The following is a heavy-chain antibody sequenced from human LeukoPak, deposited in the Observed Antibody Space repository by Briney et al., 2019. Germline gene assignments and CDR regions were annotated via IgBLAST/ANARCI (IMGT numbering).Heavy chain of an antibody. CDR2: ISYDGSNK. V-gene: IGHV3-30*18. J-gene: IGHJ4*02. CDR3: AKDREYQLLYYFDY. Sequence: GGSLRLSCAASGFTFISYGMHWVRQAPGKGLEWVAVISYDGSNKYYADSVKGRFTISRDNSKNTLYLQMNSLRAEDTAVYYCAKDREYQLLYYFDYWGQGALVTVSS. CDR1: GFTFISYG. D-gene: IGHD2-2*01.